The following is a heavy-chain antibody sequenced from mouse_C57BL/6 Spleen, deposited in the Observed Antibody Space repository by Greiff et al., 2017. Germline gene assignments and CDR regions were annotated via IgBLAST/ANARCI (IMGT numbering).Heavy chain of an antibody. D-gene: IGHD1-1*01. J-gene: IGHJ1*03. Sequence: EVKLVESGGGLVKPGGSLKLSCAASGFTFSSYAMSWVRQTPEKRLEWVATISDGGSYTYYPDNVKGRFTISRDNAKNNLYLQMSHLKSEDTAMYYCARGAYGSSLYWYFDVWGTGTTVTVSS. CDR1: GFTFSSYA. CDR2: ISDGGSYT. CDR3: ARGAYGSSLYWYFDV. V-gene: IGHV5-4*03.